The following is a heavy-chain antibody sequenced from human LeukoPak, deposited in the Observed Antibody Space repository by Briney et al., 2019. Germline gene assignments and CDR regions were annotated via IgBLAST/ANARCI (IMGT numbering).Heavy chain of an antibody. V-gene: IGHV5-51*01. CDR3: ARLRWAAGDGYYFDY. J-gene: IGHJ4*02. Sequence: GESLKISCKGSGYSFTSYWIGWVRQMPGKGLEWMGVINPGNSDTRYSPSFQGQVTISADKSITTAYLQWSSLKASDTAMYYCARLRWAAGDGYYFDYWGQGTPVTVSS. D-gene: IGHD6-13*01. CDR2: INPGNSDT. CDR1: GYSFTSYW.